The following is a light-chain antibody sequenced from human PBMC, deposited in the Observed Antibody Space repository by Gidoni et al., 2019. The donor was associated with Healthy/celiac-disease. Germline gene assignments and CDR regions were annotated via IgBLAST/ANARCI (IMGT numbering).Light chain of an antibody. CDR1: QSISRY. V-gene: IGKV3-11*01. J-gene: IGKJ4*01. Sequence: EIVLTQSPATLSLSPGERATLSCRASQSISRYLAWYQQKPGQAPRLLIFDTSNRATGIPARFSGSGSGTDFTLTISSLEPEDFAVYYCQQRDNWPPELTFXGXTKVEIK. CDR3: QQRDNWPPELT. CDR2: DTS.